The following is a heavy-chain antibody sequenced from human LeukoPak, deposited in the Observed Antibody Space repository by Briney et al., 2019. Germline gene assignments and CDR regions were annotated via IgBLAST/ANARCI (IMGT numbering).Heavy chain of an antibody. D-gene: IGHD5-18*01. CDR3: VRRLEYSYGFDF. Sequence: HGESLKISCKGSGYRFTSYWIGWVRQMSGKGLEWMGVIFPGDSDTRYNPSFQGQVTISADTSISTAYLQWSSLKASDTDMYYCVRRLEYSYGFDFWGQGTLVTVSS. CDR1: GYRFTSYW. CDR2: IFPGDSDT. J-gene: IGHJ4*02. V-gene: IGHV5-51*01.